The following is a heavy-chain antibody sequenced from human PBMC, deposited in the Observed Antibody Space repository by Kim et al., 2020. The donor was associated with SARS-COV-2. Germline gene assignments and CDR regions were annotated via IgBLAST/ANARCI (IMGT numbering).Heavy chain of an antibody. CDR1: GGSFSGYY. Sequence: SETLSLTCAVYGGSFSGYYWSWIRQPPGKGLEWIGEINHSGSTNYNPSLKSRVTISVDTSKNQFSLKLSSVTAADTAVYYCARAATTAHTYYFDYWGQGTLVTVSS. CDR3: ARAATTAHTYYFDY. V-gene: IGHV4-34*01. CDR2: INHSGST. J-gene: IGHJ4*02. D-gene: IGHD1-1*01.